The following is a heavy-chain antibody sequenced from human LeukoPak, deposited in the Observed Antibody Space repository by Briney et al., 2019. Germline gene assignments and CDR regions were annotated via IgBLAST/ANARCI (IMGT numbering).Heavy chain of an antibody. CDR1: GGSISSSSYY. CDR2: IYYSGST. CDR3: ARGAEWLLPNFDY. J-gene: IGHJ4*02. Sequence: SETLSLTCTVSGGSISSSSYYWGWIRPPPGKGLEWNVSIYYSGSTYYNPSLKSRVTISVDTSKNQFSLKLSSVTAADTAVYYCARGAEWLLPNFDYWGQGTLVTVSS. V-gene: IGHV4-39*07. D-gene: IGHD3-22*01.